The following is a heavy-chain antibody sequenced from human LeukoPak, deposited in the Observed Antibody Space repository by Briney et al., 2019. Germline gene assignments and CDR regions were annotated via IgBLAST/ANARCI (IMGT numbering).Heavy chain of an antibody. V-gene: IGHV3-30*04. D-gene: IGHD3-10*01. CDR1: GFTFSSYA. J-gene: IGHJ4*02. Sequence: GGSLRLSCAASGFTFSSYAMHWVRQAPGKGLEWVADISYDGSNKYYADSVKGRFTISRDNSKNTLYLQMNSLRGEDTAVYNWWGVASAVTSPFFDFWGQGTLVTVSS. CDR2: ISYDGSNK. CDR3: WGVASAVTSPFFDF.